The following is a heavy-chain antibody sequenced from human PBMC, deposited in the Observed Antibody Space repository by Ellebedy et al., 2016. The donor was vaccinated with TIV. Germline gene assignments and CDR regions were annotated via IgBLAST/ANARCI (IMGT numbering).Heavy chain of an antibody. CDR2: ISGLNGKT. V-gene: IGHV1-18*01. Sequence: AASVKVSCKTSGYTFTSYGVSWVRQAPGQGLEGMGWISGLNGKTKYARTVQGRVTLTTDTAARTVYMELTSLRSDDTAVYYCARDNTVGGTNWFDPWGQGTLVIVSS. J-gene: IGHJ5*02. CDR1: GYTFTSYG. CDR3: ARDNTVGGTNWFDP. D-gene: IGHD6-19*01.